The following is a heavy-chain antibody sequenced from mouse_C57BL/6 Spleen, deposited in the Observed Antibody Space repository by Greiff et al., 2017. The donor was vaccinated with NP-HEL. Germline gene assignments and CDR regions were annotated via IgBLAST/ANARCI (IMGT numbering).Heavy chain of an antibody. CDR3: TTPRSWFDY. Sequence: VQLQQSGAELVRPGASVKLSCTASGFNITDDYMHWVKQRPEQGLEWIGWIDPENGDTEYASKFQGKATITADTSSNTAYLQLSSLTSEDTAVYYCTTPRSWFDYWGQGTLVTVSA. J-gene: IGHJ3*01. CDR1: GFNITDDY. V-gene: IGHV14-4*01. CDR2: IDPENGDT.